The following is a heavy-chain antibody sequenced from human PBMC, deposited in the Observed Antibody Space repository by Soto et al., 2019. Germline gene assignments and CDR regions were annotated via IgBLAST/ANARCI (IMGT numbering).Heavy chain of an antibody. D-gene: IGHD3-16*01. CDR2: ISYDGNYI. CDR1: GFDFSSYA. J-gene: IGHJ6*02. CDR3: AKGILSATIGPYAMDV. V-gene: IGHV3-30*18. Sequence: GGSLRLSCEASGFDFSSYAMHWVRQAPGKGLEWVGVISYDGNYIYYADSVKGRLTISRDNSKNTPYVQVNSLRPEDTAVYYCAKGILSATIGPYAMDVWGQGTTVTVSS.